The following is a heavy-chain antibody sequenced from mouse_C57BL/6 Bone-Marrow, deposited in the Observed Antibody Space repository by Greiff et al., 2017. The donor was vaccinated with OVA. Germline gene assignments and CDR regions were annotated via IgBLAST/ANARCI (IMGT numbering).Heavy chain of an antibody. CDR1: GYTFTSYW. Sequence: VQLQQPGAELVMPGASVKLSCKASGYTFTSYWMHWVKQRPGQGLEWIGEIDPSGSYINYNQKFKGKSTLTVDKSSSTTDMQHSSLTSEDSAVYYCARDGYRMDYWGQGTSVTVSS. J-gene: IGHJ4*01. CDR2: IDPSGSYI. V-gene: IGHV1-69*01. CDR3: ARDGYRMDY. D-gene: IGHD2-3*01.